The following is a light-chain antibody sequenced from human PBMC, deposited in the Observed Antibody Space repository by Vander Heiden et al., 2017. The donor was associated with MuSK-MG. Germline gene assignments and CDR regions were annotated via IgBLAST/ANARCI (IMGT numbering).Light chain of an antibody. Sequence: DIVIIQSPDSLALSLGERATISCKSSQTLLQSSNNKNYLSWYQQRPGQPPRLLFYWASARDSGVPDRFSASGSGTDFTLSISSLQAEDVAIYYCHQYYATPYTFGQGTKLEIK. CDR3: HQYYATPYT. CDR2: WAS. V-gene: IGKV4-1*01. CDR1: QTLLQSSNNKNY. J-gene: IGKJ2*01.